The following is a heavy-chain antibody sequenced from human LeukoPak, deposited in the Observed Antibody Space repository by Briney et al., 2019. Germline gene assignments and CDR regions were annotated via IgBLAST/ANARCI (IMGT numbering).Heavy chain of an antibody. V-gene: IGHV4-34*01. Sequence: PSETLSLTCAVSGGTFRGFFWSWIRQPPGKGPAWIGEIDHSGSTNYDPSLESRVTLSVDTSKNHFSLRLTSVTAADTAVYYCARRSRSSWSFDSWGQGTLVTVSS. CDR3: ARRSRSSWSFDS. CDR2: IDHSGST. J-gene: IGHJ4*02. CDR1: GGTFRGFF. D-gene: IGHD6-13*01.